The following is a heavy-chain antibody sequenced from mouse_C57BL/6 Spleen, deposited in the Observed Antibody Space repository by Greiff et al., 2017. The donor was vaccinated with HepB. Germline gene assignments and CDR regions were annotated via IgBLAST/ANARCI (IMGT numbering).Heavy chain of an antibody. CDR3: ARKSFYYDYDGGYYAMDY. CDR2: INPSTGGT. CDR1: GYSFTGYY. Sequence: EVQLQQSGPELVKPGASVKISCKASGYSFTGYYMNWVKQSPEKSLEWIGEINPSTGGTTYNQKFKAKATLTVDKSSSTAYMQLKSLTSEDSAVYYCARKSFYYDYDGGYYAMDYWGQGTSVTVSS. V-gene: IGHV1-42*01. D-gene: IGHD2-4*01. J-gene: IGHJ4*01.